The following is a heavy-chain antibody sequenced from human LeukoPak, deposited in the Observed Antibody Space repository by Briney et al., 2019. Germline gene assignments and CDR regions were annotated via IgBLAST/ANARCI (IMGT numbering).Heavy chain of an antibody. D-gene: IGHD2-21*02. CDR1: GYTFTSYG. V-gene: IGHV1-18*01. J-gene: IGHJ5*02. Sequence: ASVKVSCKASGYTFTSYGISWVRQAPGQGLEWMGWISAYNGSTNYAQKLQGRVTMTTDTSTSTAYMELRSLRSDDTAVYYCARSPPHTAAYNWFDPWGQGTLVTVSS. CDR3: ARSPPHTAAYNWFDP. CDR2: ISAYNGST.